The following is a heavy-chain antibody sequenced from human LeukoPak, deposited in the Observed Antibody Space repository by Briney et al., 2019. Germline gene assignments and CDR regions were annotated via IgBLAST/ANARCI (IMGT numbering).Heavy chain of an antibody. J-gene: IGHJ6*02. D-gene: IGHD2-15*01. CDR1: GFTVSSNY. Sequence: GGSLRLSCAASGFTVSSNYMSWVRQAPGKGLEWVSVIYSGGSTYYADSVKGRFTISRDNSKNTLYLQMNSLRAEDTAVYYCAKDLGSGLYYYYGMDVWGQGTTVTVSS. CDR3: AKDLGSGLYYYYGMDV. CDR2: IYSGGST. V-gene: IGHV3-53*05.